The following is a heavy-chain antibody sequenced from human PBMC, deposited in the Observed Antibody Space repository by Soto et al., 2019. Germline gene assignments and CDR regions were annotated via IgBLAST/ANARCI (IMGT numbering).Heavy chain of an antibody. CDR3: VRHRAYYYDRSGRGSFDS. Sequence: QVQLVESGGGVVQPGRSLSLSCEASGFMFGTSGMHWVRQAPGKGLEWVSGIWLDGSERYYSDSVKGRFSISRDNAKNLVYLQMHSLRAEDTAIYFCVRHRAYYYDRSGRGSFDSWGQGTQVTVSS. CDR1: GFMFGTSG. J-gene: IGHJ4*02. D-gene: IGHD3-22*01. V-gene: IGHV3-33*03. CDR2: IWLDGSER.